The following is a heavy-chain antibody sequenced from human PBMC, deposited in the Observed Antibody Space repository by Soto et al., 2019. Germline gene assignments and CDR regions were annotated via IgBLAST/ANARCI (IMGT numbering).Heavy chain of an antibody. Sequence: EVQLVESGGGLVQPGASLRLSCAASGFTFSSYEMHWVRQTTEKGLEWVSAISTGGKASYSESVKGRFTISRENAKNSLDLQMNRLGDGDTAVYYCAREGTNSGSDGFDVWGQGTMVTVSS. CDR1: GFTFSSYE. J-gene: IGHJ3*01. D-gene: IGHD6-25*01. CDR3: AREGTNSGSDGFDV. V-gene: IGHV3-13*01. CDR2: ISTGGKA.